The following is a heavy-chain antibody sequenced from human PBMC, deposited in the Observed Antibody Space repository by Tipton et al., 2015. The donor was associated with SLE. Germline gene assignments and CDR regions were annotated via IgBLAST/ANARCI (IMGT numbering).Heavy chain of an antibody. Sequence: LRLSCTVSGGSISSYYWSWIRQPPGKGLEWIGYISYSGSPNYNPSLKSRVTISVDSSKNQFSLKLSSVTAADTAVYYCARASGPYSSPGVWGKGTTVTVSS. D-gene: IGHD6-13*01. J-gene: IGHJ6*04. CDR3: ARASGPYSSPGV. CDR2: ISYSGSP. V-gene: IGHV4-59*01. CDR1: GGSISSYY.